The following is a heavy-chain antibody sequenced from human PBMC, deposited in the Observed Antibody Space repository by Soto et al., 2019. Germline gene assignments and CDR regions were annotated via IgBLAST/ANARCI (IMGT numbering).Heavy chain of an antibody. J-gene: IGHJ4*02. CDR1: GFTFSSYG. V-gene: IGHV3-33*01. CDR2: IWYDGSNK. D-gene: IGHD3-10*01. CDR3: ARDQSYGSGSYYPDY. Sequence: GGSLRLSCAASGFTFSSYGMHWVRQAPGKGLEWVAVIWYDGSNKYYADSVKGRFTISRDNSKNTLYLQMNSLRAEDTAVYYCARDQSYGSGSYYPDYWGQGTLVTVSS.